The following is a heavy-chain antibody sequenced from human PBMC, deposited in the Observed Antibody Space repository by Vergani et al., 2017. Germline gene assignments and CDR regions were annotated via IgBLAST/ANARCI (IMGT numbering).Heavy chain of an antibody. J-gene: IGHJ4*02. CDR3: AKEWGGLDY. V-gene: IGHV3-33*06. Sequence: QVQLVESGGGVVQPGRSLRLSCAASGFTFSSYGMHWVRQAPGKGLEWVAVIWYDGSNKYYADSVKGRFTISRDNSKNTLYLQMNSLRAEDTAVYYCAKEWGGLDYWGQGTLVTVSS. CDR2: IWYDGSNK. D-gene: IGHD1-26*01. CDR1: GFTFSSYG.